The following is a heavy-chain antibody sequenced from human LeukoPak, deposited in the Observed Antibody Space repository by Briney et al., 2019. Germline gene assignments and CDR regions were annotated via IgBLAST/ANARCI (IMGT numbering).Heavy chain of an antibody. CDR1: GFTFSSHW. J-gene: IGHJ4*02. V-gene: IGHV3-7*02. CDR3: ARLLPRSGSSWDDY. Sequence: GGSLRLSCADPGFTFSSHWMSWVRQAPGKGLEWVANIKQDGSEKYYVDSVKGRFTISRDNAKNSLYLQMNSLRAEDTAVYYCARLLPRSGSSWDDYWGQGTLVTVSS. D-gene: IGHD6-13*01. CDR2: IKQDGSEK.